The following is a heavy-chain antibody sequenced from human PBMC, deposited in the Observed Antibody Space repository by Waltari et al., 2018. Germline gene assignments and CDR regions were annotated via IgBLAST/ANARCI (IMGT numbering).Heavy chain of an antibody. D-gene: IGHD1-7*01. J-gene: IGHJ5*02. CDR3: ARTTRTGTTFFLGPLDP. V-gene: IGHV3-30-3*01. CDR1: GLIFSSYA. CDR2: IAYDATNK. Sequence: QVQLVASGGGVVQPGKSLRLSCAASGLIFSSYAMHWGRQAPGKGMEWVAVIAYDATNKYYADSVKGRFTISRDNSDNTLHLQMNSLSTEDTAAYYCARTTRTGTTFFLGPLDPWGQGTLVTVSS.